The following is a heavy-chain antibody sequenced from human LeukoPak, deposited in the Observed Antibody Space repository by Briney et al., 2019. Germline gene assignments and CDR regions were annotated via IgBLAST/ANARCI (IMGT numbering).Heavy chain of an antibody. CDR1: GGSISSGGYY. D-gene: IGHD6-6*01. Sequence: SQTLSLTCTVSGGSISSGGYYWSWIRQPPGKGLEWIGYIYHSGSTYYNPSLKSRVTISVDTSKNQFSLKLSSVTAADTAVYYCARATEAALYYWGQGTLVTVSS. V-gene: IGHV4-30-2*01. CDR2: IYHSGST. CDR3: ARATEAALYY. J-gene: IGHJ4*02.